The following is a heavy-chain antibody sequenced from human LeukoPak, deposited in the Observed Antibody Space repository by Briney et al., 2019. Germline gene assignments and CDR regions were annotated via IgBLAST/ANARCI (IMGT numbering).Heavy chain of an antibody. CDR3: ARVGCGGDCLDY. J-gene: IGHJ4*02. D-gene: IGHD2-21*02. CDR2: IYYSGST. CDR1: GGSISSYY. V-gene: IGHV4-59*01. Sequence: SETLSLTCTVSGGSISSYYWSWIRQPPGKGLEWIGYIYYSGSTNYNPSLKSRVTISVDTSKNQFSLKLSSATAADTAVYYCARVGCGGDCLDYWGQGTLVTVSS.